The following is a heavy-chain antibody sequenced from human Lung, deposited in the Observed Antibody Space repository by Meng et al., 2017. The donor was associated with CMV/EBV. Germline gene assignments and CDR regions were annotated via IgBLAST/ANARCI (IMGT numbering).Heavy chain of an antibody. CDR3: ARTNYGDYNWFDP. J-gene: IGHJ5*02. V-gene: IGHV4-31*03. CDR1: GGSISSGGFY. D-gene: IGHD4-17*01. CDR2: IYYSGST. Sequence: QGQLQESGPGLVKPPQTLSLTCTVSGGSISSGGFYWSWIRQHPGKGLEWIGYIYYSGSTYYNPSLRSRVAISIDTSKNQFSLKLTSVTAADTAVYFCARTNYGDYNWFDPWGQGTLVTVSS.